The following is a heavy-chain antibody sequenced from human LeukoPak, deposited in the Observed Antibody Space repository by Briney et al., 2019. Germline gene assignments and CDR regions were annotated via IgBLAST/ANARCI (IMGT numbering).Heavy chain of an antibody. J-gene: IGHJ3*02. V-gene: IGHV1-69*13. Sequence: SMKVSCKASGGTFSSYAISWVRQAPGQGLEWMGGIIPIFGTANYAQKFQGRVTITADESTSTAYMELSSLRAEDTAVYYCARDIVVVPAAIGAFDIWGRGTMVTVSS. CDR1: GGTFSSYA. D-gene: IGHD2-2*01. CDR3: ARDIVVVPAAIGAFDI. CDR2: IIPIFGTA.